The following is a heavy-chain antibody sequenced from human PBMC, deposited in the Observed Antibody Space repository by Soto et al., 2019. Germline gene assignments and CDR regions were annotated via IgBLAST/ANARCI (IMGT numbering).Heavy chain of an antibody. CDR2: INHSGST. CDR3: ARRPYDSSGYYVTGGWFDP. D-gene: IGHD3-22*01. V-gene: IGHV4-34*01. CDR1: GGSFSGYY. Sequence: QVQLQQWGAGLLKPSETLSLTCAVYGGSFSGYYWSWIRQPPGKGLEWIGEINHSGSTNYNPSLKSRVTISVDTSKNQFSLKLSSVTAADTAVYYCARRPYDSSGYYVTGGWFDPWGQGTLVTVSS. J-gene: IGHJ5*02.